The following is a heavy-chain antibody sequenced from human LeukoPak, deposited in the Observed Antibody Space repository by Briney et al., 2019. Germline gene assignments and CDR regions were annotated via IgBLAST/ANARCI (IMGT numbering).Heavy chain of an antibody. Sequence: GGSLRLSCAASGFTFSSYSMNWVRQAPGKGLEWVSSISSSSSYIYYADSVKGRFTISRDNAKNSLYLQMNSLRAEDTAVYYCARDRGRERFKGSPAPPYFDYWGQGTLVTVSS. CDR2: ISSSSSYI. D-gene: IGHD2-2*01. CDR3: ARDRGRERFKGSPAPPYFDY. V-gene: IGHV3-21*01. CDR1: GFTFSSYS. J-gene: IGHJ4*02.